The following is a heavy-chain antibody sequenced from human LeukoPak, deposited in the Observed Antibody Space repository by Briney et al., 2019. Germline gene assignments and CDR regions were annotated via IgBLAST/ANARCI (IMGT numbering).Heavy chain of an antibody. CDR3: ARDSAPVGTDYYGMDV. D-gene: IGHD6-13*01. CDR1: GFTFSSYG. CDR2: IWYDGSNK. J-gene: IGHJ6*02. Sequence: GGSLRLSCAASGFTFSSYGMHWVRQAPGKGLEWVAVIWYDGSNKYYADSVKGRFTISRDNSKNTLYLQMNSLRAEDTAVYYCARDSAPVGTDYYGMDVWGQGTTVTVSS. V-gene: IGHV3-33*01.